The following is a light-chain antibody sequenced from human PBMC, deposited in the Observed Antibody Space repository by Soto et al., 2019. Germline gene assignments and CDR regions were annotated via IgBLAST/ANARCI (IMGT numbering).Light chain of an antibody. CDR3: ATWDGSLPGEV. CDR1: SSNVGGYQY. Sequence: QSVLTQPASVSGSPGQSITIPCTGTSSNVGGYQYVSWYQQHPGKAPKLMIYEVSNRPSGVSNRFSGSKSGNTASLTISGLQPEDETDYYCATWDGSLPGEVFGGGTKLTVL. J-gene: IGLJ2*01. V-gene: IGLV2-14*01. CDR2: EVS.